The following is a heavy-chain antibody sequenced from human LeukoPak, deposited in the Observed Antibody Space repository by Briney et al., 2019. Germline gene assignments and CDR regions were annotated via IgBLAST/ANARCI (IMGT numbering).Heavy chain of an antibody. CDR3: AKDLGGYNDYSGYYYPEAFDI. CDR1: GGSMSSYY. V-gene: IGHV4-59*01. D-gene: IGHD3-22*01. CDR2: IYHTGIT. J-gene: IGHJ3*02. Sequence: SETLSFTCSVSGGSMSSYYWNWIRQPPGKGLEWIGYIYHTGITNQNPSLKSRVAISLDTSKSQFSLKLTSVTAADTAVYYCAKDLGGYNDYSGYYYPEAFDIWGQGTMVTVSS.